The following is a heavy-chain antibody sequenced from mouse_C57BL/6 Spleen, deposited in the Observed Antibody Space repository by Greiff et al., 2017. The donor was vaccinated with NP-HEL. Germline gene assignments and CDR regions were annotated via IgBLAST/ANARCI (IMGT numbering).Heavy chain of an antibody. D-gene: IGHD1-1*01. Sequence: QVQLQQSGPELVKPGASVKISCKASGYAFSSSWMNWVKQRPGKGLEWIGRIYPGDGDTNYNGKFKGKATLTADKSSSTAYMQLSSLTSEDSAVYFCASPFTTRAMDYWGQGTSVTVSS. CDR1: GYAFSSSW. J-gene: IGHJ4*01. CDR2: IYPGDGDT. CDR3: ASPFTTRAMDY. V-gene: IGHV1-82*01.